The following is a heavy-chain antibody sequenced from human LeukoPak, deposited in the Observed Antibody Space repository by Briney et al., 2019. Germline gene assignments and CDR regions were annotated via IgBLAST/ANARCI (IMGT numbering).Heavy chain of an antibody. D-gene: IGHD4/OR15-4a*01. V-gene: IGHV3-15*01. J-gene: IGHJ6*02. CDR1: GFTFSNAW. CDR3: AKDRHDYAYYVIDV. Sequence: GGSLRLSCAASGFTFSNAWMTWVRQAPGKGLEWVGRIYRNADGGTTDYAAPVKGRFTISRDDSKNTLYLQMNSLRTEDTAVYYCAKDRHDYAYYVIDVWGQGTTVIVSS. CDR2: IYRNADGGTT.